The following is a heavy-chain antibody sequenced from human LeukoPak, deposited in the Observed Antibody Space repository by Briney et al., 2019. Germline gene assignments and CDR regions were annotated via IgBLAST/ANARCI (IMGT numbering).Heavy chain of an antibody. CDR1: GYTFTSYD. Sequence: ASVKVSCKASGYTFTSYDINWVRQATGQGLEWMGWMNPNSGNTGYAQKFQGRVTMTRNTSISTAYMELSSLRSEDTAVYYCARVGSSSTSWGYYMDVWGKGTTVTISS. J-gene: IGHJ6*03. CDR2: MNPNSGNT. CDR3: ARVGSSSTSWGYYMDV. V-gene: IGHV1-8*01. D-gene: IGHD2-2*01.